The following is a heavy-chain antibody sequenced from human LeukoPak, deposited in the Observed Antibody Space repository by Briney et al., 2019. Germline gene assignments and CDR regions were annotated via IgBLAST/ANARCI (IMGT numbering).Heavy chain of an antibody. CDR1: GFTFSSYA. J-gene: IGHJ5*02. CDR3: ARAGYSSSWYSRRLRNWFDP. Sequence: PGGSLRLSCAASGFTFSSYAMSWVRQAPGKGLEWVSAISGSGGSTYYADSVKGRFTISRDNSKNTLYLQMNSLRAEDTAVYYCARAGYSSSWYSRRLRNWFDPWGQGTLVTVSS. D-gene: IGHD6-13*01. CDR2: ISGSGGST. V-gene: IGHV3-23*01.